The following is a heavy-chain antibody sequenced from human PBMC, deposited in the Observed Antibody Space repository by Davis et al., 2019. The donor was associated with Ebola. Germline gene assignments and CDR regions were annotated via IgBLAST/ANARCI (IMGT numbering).Heavy chain of an antibody. Sequence: GGSLRLSCAASGFTFSDYYMSWIRQAPGKGLEWVSYISSSGSTIYYADSVKGRFTISRDNSKNTVDLQMNSLRVEDTAVFYCAKDQAPDGVWTIDHWGQGAQVTVSS. D-gene: IGHD4-17*01. CDR3: AKDQAPDGVWTIDH. CDR2: ISSSGSTI. J-gene: IGHJ4*02. V-gene: IGHV3-11*01. CDR1: GFTFSDYY.